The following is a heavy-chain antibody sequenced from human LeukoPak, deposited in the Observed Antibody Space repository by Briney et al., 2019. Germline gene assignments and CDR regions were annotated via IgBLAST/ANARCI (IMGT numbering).Heavy chain of an antibody. CDR1: SGSTTPHY. CDR3: ARGTVYSWSGPGPWFDP. V-gene: IGHV4-59*11. Sequence: SETLSLTCTVSSGSTTPHYWSWIRQPPGKGLEWIGYIYYSGSTNYNPSLKSRVTISLDTSEKQFSLKLSSVTAADTAVYYCARGTVYSWSGPGPWFDPWGQGTLVTVSS. D-gene: IGHD3-3*01. CDR2: IYYSGST. J-gene: IGHJ5*02.